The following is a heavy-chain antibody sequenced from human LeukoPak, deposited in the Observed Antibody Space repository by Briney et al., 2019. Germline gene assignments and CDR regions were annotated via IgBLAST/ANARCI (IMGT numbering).Heavy chain of an antibody. D-gene: IGHD5-18*01. CDR3: ARLTGYSYGVFDS. CDR2: IFYRGDT. CDR1: GGSIDSSSHY. J-gene: IGHJ4*02. Sequence: SETLSLTCTVSGGSIDSSSHYWGWIRQPPGKGLEWIGNIFYRGDTYYDPSLKSRVTMSVDVSNNQSSLKLNSVAAADTAVYFCARLTGYSYGVFDSWGRGALVTVSS. V-gene: IGHV4-39*01.